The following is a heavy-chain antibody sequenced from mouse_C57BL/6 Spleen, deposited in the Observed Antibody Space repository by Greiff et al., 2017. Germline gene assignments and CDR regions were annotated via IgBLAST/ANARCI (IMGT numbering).Heavy chain of an antibody. CDR1: GYAFSSSW. Sequence: QVQLQQSGPELVKPGASVKISCKASGYAFSSSWMNWVKQRPGKGLEWIGRIYPGDGDTNYNGKFKGKATLTADKSSSTAYMQLSSLTSEDAAVYFCARKGITTVVLDYWGQGTTLTVSS. CDR3: ARKGITTVVLDY. CDR2: IYPGDGDT. V-gene: IGHV1-82*01. D-gene: IGHD1-1*01. J-gene: IGHJ2*01.